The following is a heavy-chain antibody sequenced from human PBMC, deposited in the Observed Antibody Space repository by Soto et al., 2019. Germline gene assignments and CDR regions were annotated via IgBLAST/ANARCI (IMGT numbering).Heavy chain of an antibody. Sequence: QLRLQESGPGLVKPSETLSLTCTVSGGSISSSSYYWGWIRQPPGKGLEWIGSVYYSGSNYYNPCLNSCVSISVDTSKSQFSLKLSSVTAADTAVYYCARDIVVVPAAAPWYFDLWGRGTLVTVSS. CDR3: ARDIVVVPAAAPWYFDL. J-gene: IGHJ2*01. CDR1: GGSISSSSYY. D-gene: IGHD2-2*01. V-gene: IGHV4-39*01. CDR2: VYYSGSN.